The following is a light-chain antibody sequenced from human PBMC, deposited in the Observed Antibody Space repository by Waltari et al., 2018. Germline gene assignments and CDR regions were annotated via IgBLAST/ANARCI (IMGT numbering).Light chain of an antibody. CDR1: TRAVTSDYY. CDR3: LLYYGGPWV. Sequence: QTVVTQEPSLTVSPGGTVTLTSDSSTRAVTSDYYPNWFQQNTGQAPRALIHSTSVRYSWTPTRFSGSLLGDKAALTLSGVQPEDEADYYCLLYYGGPWVFGGGTKVTVL. CDR2: STS. J-gene: IGLJ3*02. V-gene: IGLV7-43*01.